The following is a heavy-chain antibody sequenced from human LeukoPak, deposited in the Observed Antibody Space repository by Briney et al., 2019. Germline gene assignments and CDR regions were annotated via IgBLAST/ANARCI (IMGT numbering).Heavy chain of an antibody. J-gene: IGHJ6*03. CDR1: GGTFSSYA. Sequence: ASVKVSCKASGGTFSSYAISWVRQAPGQGLEWMGGIIPIFSTANYAQKFQGRVTITADESTSTAYMELSSLRSEDTAVYYCASVGATTDYYYYYMDVWGKGTTVTVSS. CDR2: IIPIFSTA. V-gene: IGHV1-69*01. D-gene: IGHD1-26*01. CDR3: ASVGATTDYYYYYMDV.